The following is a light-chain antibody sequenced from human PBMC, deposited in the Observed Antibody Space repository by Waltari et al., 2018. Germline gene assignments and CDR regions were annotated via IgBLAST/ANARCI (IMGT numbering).Light chain of an antibody. CDR1: QSVLYRSDNKNY. CDR3: QQYYSSPVT. V-gene: IGKV4-1*01. J-gene: IGKJ5*01. Sequence: DIVMTQSPDSLAVSLGERATINCKSSQSVLYRSDNKNYLGWYQQKPGLPPKLLIYWASTRESGVPDRFSGSGCGTDFTLTISSLQAEDVAVYYCQQYYSSPVTFGQGTRLEIK. CDR2: WAS.